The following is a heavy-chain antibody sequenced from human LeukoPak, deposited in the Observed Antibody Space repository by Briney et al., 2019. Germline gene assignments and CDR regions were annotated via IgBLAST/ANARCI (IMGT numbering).Heavy chain of an antibody. CDR1: EFSVGSNY. V-gene: IGHV3-66*01. CDR2: IYSGGST. J-gene: IGHJ2*01. Sequence: PGGSPRLSCAASEFSVGSNYMTWVRQAPGKGLEWVSLIYSGGSTYYADSVKGRFTISRDNSKNTLYLQMNSLRAEDTAVYYCAKVRNYWYFDLWGRGTLVTVSS. CDR3: AKVRNYWYFDL.